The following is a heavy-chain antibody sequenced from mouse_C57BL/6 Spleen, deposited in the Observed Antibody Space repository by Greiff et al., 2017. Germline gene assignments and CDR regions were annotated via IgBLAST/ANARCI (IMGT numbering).Heavy chain of an antibody. CDR3: ARGDDGYYGYYYAMDY. D-gene: IGHD2-3*01. J-gene: IGHJ4*01. CDR2: IYPGSGNT. Sequence: QVQLQQSGPELVKPGASVKISCKASSYSFTSYYIHWVKQRPGQGLEWIGWIYPGSGNTKYNEKFKGKATLTADTSSSTAYMQLSSLTSEDSAVYYCARGDDGYYGYYYAMDYWGQGTSVTVSS. V-gene: IGHV1-66*01. CDR1: SYSFTSYY.